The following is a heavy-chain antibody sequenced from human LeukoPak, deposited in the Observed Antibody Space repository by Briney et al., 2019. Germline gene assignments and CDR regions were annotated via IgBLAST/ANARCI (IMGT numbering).Heavy chain of an antibody. V-gene: IGHV3-21*01. D-gene: IGHD3-16*01. Sequence: GGSLRLSCAAYGCTFSNYDMTWVRQAPGRGLEWVSSISGRSSYIYYADSGKGRFTISRDNAKNALYLHMNSLRAEDTAVYYCAREVITFWGVHTRFDYWGQGTLVTVSS. CDR3: AREVITFWGVHTRFDY. CDR1: GCTFSNYD. J-gene: IGHJ4*02. CDR2: ISGRSSYI.